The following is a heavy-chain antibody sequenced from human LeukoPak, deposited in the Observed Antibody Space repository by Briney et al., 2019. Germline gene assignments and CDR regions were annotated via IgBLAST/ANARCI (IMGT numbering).Heavy chain of an antibody. V-gene: IGHV4-39*01. CDR2: IYYSGST. CDR3: ARRRILGYFDY. D-gene: IGHD2-15*01. CDR1: GGSIRSSRYY. Sequence: SETLSLTCTVSGGSIRSSRYYWGWIRQPPGRGLEWLGSIYYSGSTYYNPSLKSRVTVSVDTSKNQFSLKPSSVTAADTAVYYCARRRILGYFDYWGQGTLVTVSS. J-gene: IGHJ4*02.